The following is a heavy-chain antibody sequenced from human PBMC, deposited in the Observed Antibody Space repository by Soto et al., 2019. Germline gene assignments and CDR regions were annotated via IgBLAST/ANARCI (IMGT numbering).Heavy chain of an antibody. Sequence: GGSLRLSCAASGFTVSSNYMSWVRQAPGKGLEWVSVIYSGGSTYYADSVKGRFTISRDNSKNTLYLQSNSLRAEDTAGYDCARYGGYYDSSGYSPAYWGQGTLVTVSS. CDR3: ARYGGYYDSSGYSPAY. CDR2: IYSGGST. D-gene: IGHD3-22*01. V-gene: IGHV3-53*01. J-gene: IGHJ4*02. CDR1: GFTVSSNY.